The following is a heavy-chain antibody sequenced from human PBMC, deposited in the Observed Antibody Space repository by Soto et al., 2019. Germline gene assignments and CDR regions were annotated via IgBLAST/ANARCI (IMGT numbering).Heavy chain of an antibody. J-gene: IGHJ4*02. CDR1: GLTFTSYA. V-gene: IGHV3-23*01. Sequence: GGSLRLSCAASGLTFTSYAMTWVRQAPGKGLEWVSGISGTGGSTYYADSVKGRFTISRDKSKNTLYLHVNSLRAEDTAVYYCARGSAYSDYDLEYWGQGTLVTVSS. D-gene: IGHD4-17*01. CDR3: ARGSAYSDYDLEY. CDR2: ISGTGGST.